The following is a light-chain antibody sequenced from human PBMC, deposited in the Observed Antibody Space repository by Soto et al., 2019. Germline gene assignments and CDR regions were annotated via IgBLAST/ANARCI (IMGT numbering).Light chain of an antibody. CDR2: TGS. CDR3: QQANSFPLT. V-gene: IGKV1-12*01. Sequence: DIQMTQSPSSVSASVGDRVSITCRASQGISNWLAWYQQKPGRAPRLLIYTGSSLQSGVPSRFSGTGSGTDFTLTISSLQPEDVATYYCQQANSFPLTFGGGTKVEIK. J-gene: IGKJ4*01. CDR1: QGISNW.